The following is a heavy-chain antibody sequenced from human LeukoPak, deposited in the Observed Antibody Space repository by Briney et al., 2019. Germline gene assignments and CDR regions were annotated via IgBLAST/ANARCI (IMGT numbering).Heavy chain of an antibody. D-gene: IGHD5-12*01. CDR3: VRRLDTIEFDP. Sequence: ASVKVSCKAPGYSFSSYDINWLRQATGQGPEWMGWMNPYSGNKVYAQKFEGRVTMTRDNSMTTAYMEMSNLTSEDTAVYYCVRRLDTIEFDPWGQGTLLIVSS. V-gene: IGHV1-8*01. CDR1: GYSFSSYD. J-gene: IGHJ5*02. CDR2: MNPYSGNK.